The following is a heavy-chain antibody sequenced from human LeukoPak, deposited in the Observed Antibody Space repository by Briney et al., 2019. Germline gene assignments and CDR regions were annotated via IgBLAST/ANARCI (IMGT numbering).Heavy chain of an antibody. Sequence: PGGSLRLSCAASGFTFSSYSMNWVRRAPGKGLEWVSSISSSSSYIYYADSVKGRFTISRDNAKNSLYLQMNSLRAEDTAVYYCASSIAVAGTENYFDYWGQGTLVTVSS. CDR2: ISSSSSYI. CDR1: GFTFSSYS. D-gene: IGHD6-19*01. J-gene: IGHJ4*02. CDR3: ASSIAVAGTENYFDY. V-gene: IGHV3-21*01.